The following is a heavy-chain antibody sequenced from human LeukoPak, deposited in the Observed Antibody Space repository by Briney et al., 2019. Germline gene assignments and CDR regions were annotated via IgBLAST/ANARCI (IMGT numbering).Heavy chain of an antibody. V-gene: IGHV1-46*01. CDR1: GYTFTGYY. J-gene: IGHJ5*02. CDR3: ARVRGIFGVVITSYNWFDP. D-gene: IGHD3-3*01. Sequence: ASVKVSCKASGYTFTGYYMHWVRQAPGQGLEWMGIINPSGGSTSYAQKFQGRVTMTRDTSTSTVYMELSSLRSEDTAVYYCARVRGIFGVVITSYNWFDPWGQGTLVTVSS. CDR2: INPSGGST.